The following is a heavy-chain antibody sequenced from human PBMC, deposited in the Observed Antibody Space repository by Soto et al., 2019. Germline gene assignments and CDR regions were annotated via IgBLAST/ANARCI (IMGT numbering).Heavy chain of an antibody. CDR1: GGSFSGYY. CDR3: ARAAIKGHQVAGQPPTRQTLDY. CDR2: INHSGST. J-gene: IGHJ4*02. D-gene: IGHD2-15*01. V-gene: IGHV4-34*01. Sequence: SETLSLTCAVYGGSFSGYYWTWIRQPPGTGLEWIGEINHSGSTNYNPSLKSRVTISVDTSKNQFSLKLTSVTAADTAVYYCARAAIKGHQVAGQPPTRQTLDYWGQGTLVTVSS.